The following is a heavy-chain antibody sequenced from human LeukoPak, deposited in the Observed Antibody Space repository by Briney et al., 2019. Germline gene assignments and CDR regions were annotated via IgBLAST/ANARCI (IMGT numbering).Heavy chain of an antibody. J-gene: IGHJ4*02. V-gene: IGHV4-59*01. CDR3: ARGSPYRYYFDY. CDR2: IYYSGST. CDR1: GGSISSYY. Sequence: ASETLSLTCTVSGGSISSYYWSWIRQPPGKGLEWIGYIYYSGSTNYNPSLKSRVTISVDTSKNQFSLKLSSVTAADTAVYYCARGSPYRYYFDYWGQGTLVTVSS. D-gene: IGHD3-16*02.